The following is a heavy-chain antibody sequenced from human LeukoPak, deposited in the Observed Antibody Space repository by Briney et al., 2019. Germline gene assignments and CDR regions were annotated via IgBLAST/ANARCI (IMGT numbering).Heavy chain of an antibody. J-gene: IGHJ4*02. Sequence: GGSLRLSCAASGFTLSNYWMHWVRQAPGKGLVWVSRINSDGSSTNYADSVKGRFTISRDNAKNTLYLQMNSLRAEDTAVYYCARGPSKVFNNWGQGTLVTVSS. V-gene: IGHV3-74*01. CDR3: ARGPSKVFNN. CDR2: INSDGSST. CDR1: GFTLSNYW. D-gene: IGHD2/OR15-2a*01.